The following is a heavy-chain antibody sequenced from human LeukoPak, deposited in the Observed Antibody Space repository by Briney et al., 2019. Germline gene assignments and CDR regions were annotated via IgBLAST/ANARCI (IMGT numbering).Heavy chain of an antibody. J-gene: IGHJ4*02. CDR2: INTISGGK. V-gene: IGHV1-2*04. Sequence: GASVNVSRKACGYTFTGYHLHWVRQAAGQGRAGVGWINTISGGKNYAQKFQGWVTMTRDTSISTAYMELSRLRSDDTAVYYCAREMTTVTYGLDYWGQGTLVTVSS. CDR3: AREMTTVTYGLDY. D-gene: IGHD4-17*01. CDR1: GYTFTGYH.